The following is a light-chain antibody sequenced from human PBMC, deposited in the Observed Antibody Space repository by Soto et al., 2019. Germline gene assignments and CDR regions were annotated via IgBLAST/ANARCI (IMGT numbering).Light chain of an antibody. CDR3: QQYSSYWT. V-gene: IGKV1-5*03. Sequence: DIQMTQSPSTLSASVGDGVTITCRASQSISSWLAWYQQKPGKAPKLLIYKASYLASGVPSRFSGGGSGTEFTLTISSLQPDDFATYYCQQYSSYWTFGQGTKVDIK. J-gene: IGKJ1*01. CDR1: QSISSW. CDR2: KAS.